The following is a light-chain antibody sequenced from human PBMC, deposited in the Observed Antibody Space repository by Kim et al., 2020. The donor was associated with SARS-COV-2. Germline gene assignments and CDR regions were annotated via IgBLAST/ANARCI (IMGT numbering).Light chain of an antibody. Sequence: SPGERPTLSCRASQSVATNSLAWYQQKPGQSPRLLIHGASTRASGIPDRFSGSGSGTHFTLTISRLDPEDFAVYYCQHYDSSLFTFGPGTKVDIK. J-gene: IGKJ3*01. V-gene: IGKV3-20*01. CDR1: QSVATNS. CDR3: QHYDSSLFT. CDR2: GAS.